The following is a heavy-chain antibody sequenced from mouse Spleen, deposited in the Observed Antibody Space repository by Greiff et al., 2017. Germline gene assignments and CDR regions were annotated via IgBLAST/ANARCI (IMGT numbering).Heavy chain of an antibody. Sequence: QVQLQQSGAELVKPGASVKMSCKASGYTFTSYWITGVKQRPGQGLEGIGEMYPGSGSTNYNEKFKSKATLTVDTSSSTAYMQLSSLTSEDSAVYYCARGMITFAYWPPRTTLTVSS. V-gene: IGHV1-55*01. CDR3: ARGMITFAY. J-gene: IGHJ2*01. CDR1: GYTFTSYW. CDR2: MYPGSGST. D-gene: IGHD2-4*01.